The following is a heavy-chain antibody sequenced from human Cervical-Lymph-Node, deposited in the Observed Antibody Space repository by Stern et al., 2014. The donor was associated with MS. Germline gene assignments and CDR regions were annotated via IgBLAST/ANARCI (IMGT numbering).Heavy chain of an antibody. D-gene: IGHD3-16*02. Sequence: VQLLESGGGVVQPGRSLRLSCAASGFSFSRYGMHWVRQAPGKGLEWVAVISFDLSNIYYADSVKGRFSISRDNSKNTLDLQMNSLRPEDTAMYYCVKEPLTLGGVITHQFDSWGQGTLVTVSS. J-gene: IGHJ4*02. CDR1: GFSFSRYG. CDR2: ISFDLSNI. CDR3: VKEPLTLGGVITHQFDS. V-gene: IGHV3-30*18.